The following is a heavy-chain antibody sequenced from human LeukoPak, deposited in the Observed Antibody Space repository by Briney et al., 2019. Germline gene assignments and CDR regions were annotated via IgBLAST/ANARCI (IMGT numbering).Heavy chain of an antibody. Sequence: GESLKISCQVSGYDFTNYWIAWVRQMPGKGLEWMGIIYPEDSRTRYSPSFQGQVTISADKSISTAYLQWSSLKASDTAMYYCARGHDSSGYYYGYWGQGTLVTVSS. J-gene: IGHJ4*02. CDR2: IYPEDSRT. D-gene: IGHD3-22*01. CDR1: GYDFTNYW. V-gene: IGHV5-51*01. CDR3: ARGHDSSGYYYGY.